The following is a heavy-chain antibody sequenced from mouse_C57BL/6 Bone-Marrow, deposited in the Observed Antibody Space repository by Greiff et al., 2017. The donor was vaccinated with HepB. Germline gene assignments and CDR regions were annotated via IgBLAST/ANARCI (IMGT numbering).Heavy chain of an antibody. V-gene: IGHV1-69*01. CDR2: IDPSDSYT. D-gene: IGHD4-1*01. CDR3: ASWGYAMDY. CDR1: GYTFTSYW. J-gene: IGHJ4*01. Sequence: VKLQESGAELVMPGASVKLSCKASGYTFTSYWMHWVKQRPGQGLEWIGEIDPSDSYTNYNQKFKGKSTLTVDKSSSTAYMQLSSLTSEDSAAYYCASWGYAMDYWGQGTSVTVSA.